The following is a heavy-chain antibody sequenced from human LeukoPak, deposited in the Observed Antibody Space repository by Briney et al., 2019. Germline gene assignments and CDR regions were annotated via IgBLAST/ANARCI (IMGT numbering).Heavy chain of an antibody. J-gene: IGHJ4*02. Sequence: GGSLRLSCAASGFTFSSYSMNWVRQAPGKGLEWVSYISSSSSTIYYADSVKGRFTISRDNAKNSLYLQMNSLRAEDTAVYYCAREEMATISDYWGQGTLVTVSS. CDR1: GFTFSSYS. V-gene: IGHV3-48*01. D-gene: IGHD5-24*01. CDR2: ISSSSSTI. CDR3: AREEMATISDY.